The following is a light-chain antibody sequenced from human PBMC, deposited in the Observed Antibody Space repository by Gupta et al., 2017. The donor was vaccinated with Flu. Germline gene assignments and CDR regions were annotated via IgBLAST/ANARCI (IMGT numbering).Light chain of an antibody. CDR1: SSDLSDYNY. Sequence: SPLTQPPSASGSPGQSVTISCTGISSDLSDYNYVSWYQQHPGKAPTLLIYEVNKRPSGVPDRFSGSRSGNTASLTVSGLQAKDEADYFCNSFAGTMLFGGGTTLTVL. V-gene: IGLV2-8*01. J-gene: IGLJ2*01. CDR2: EVN. CDR3: NSFAGTML.